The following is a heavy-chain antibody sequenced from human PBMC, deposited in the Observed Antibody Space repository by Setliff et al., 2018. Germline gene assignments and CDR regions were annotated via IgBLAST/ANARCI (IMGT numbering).Heavy chain of an antibody. CDR2: IKQDGSDK. CDR3: TRGPHITATTY. CDR1: GFIFSTYW. V-gene: IGHV3-7*03. J-gene: IGHJ4*02. Sequence: GGSLRLSCVASGFIFSTYWVSWVRQAPGKGLEWVANIKQDGSDKYYVDSVKGRFTISRDNAKNSLYLQMNSLRAEDTAVYYCTRGPHITATTYWGQGTLVTVSS. D-gene: IGHD6-25*01.